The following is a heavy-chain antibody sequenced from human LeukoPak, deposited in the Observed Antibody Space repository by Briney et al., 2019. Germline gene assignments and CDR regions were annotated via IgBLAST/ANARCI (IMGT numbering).Heavy chain of an antibody. V-gene: IGHV4-31*03. CDR3: ARGTYSGYDFDY. Sequence: SETLSLTCTVSGGSISSGGYYWSWIRQHPGKGLEWIGYIYYSGSTYYNPSLKSRVTISVDTPKNQFSLKLSSVTAADTAVYYCARGTYSGYDFDYWGQGTLVTVSS. CDR2: IYYSGST. D-gene: IGHD5-12*01. CDR1: GGSISSGGYY. J-gene: IGHJ4*02.